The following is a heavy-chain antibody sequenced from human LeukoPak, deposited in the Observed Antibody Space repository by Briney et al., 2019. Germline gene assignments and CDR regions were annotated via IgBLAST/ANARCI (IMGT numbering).Heavy chain of an antibody. CDR2: ISSSGSTI. J-gene: IGHJ4*02. V-gene: IGHV3-11*01. Sequence: PGGSLRLSCAASGFTFSDYYMSWIRQAPGKGLEWVSYISSSGSTIYYADSVKGRFTISRDNAKNSLYLQMNSLRAEDTAVYYCARGYCSGGSCYSFPRLYYFDYWGQGTLVTVSS. D-gene: IGHD2-15*01. CDR1: GFTFSDYY. CDR3: ARGYCSGGSCYSFPRLYYFDY.